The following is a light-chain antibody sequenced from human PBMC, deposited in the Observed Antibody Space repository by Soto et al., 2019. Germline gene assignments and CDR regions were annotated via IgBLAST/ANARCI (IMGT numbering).Light chain of an antibody. CDR2: DVT. CDR1: RSDVGGYNS. Sequence: QSVLTQPASVSASPGQSITISCTGTRSDVGGYNSVFWHPQHPGQAPKLMIYDVTNRPSGVSDRFSGYKSGNTASLTSSGLQAEDEADYYCSSYTRSSTDGFGAGTKVTVL. J-gene: IGLJ1*01. CDR3: SSYTRSSTDG. V-gene: IGLV2-14*01.